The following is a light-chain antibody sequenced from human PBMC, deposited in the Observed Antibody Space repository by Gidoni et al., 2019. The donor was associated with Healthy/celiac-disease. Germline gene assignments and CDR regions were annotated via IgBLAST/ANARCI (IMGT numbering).Light chain of an antibody. J-gene: IGLJ1*01. CDR3: FFFDSFFCGPSVV. CDR2: GNS. V-gene: IGLV1-40*01. CDR1: SSNIGAGYD. Sequence: QSVLTQPPSVSGAPGQRVTISCTGSSSNIGAGYDVHWYQQLPGTAPKLLIYGNSDRPSGVPDRFSGSKSGTSASLAISGLQAEYFADYFFFFFDSFFCGPSVVFGTGTNVTVL.